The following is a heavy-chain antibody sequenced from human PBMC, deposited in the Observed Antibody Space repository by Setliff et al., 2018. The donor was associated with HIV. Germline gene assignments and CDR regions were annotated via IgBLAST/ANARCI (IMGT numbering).Heavy chain of an antibody. Sequence: ASVKVSCKASGGTFSNYAISWVRQAPGQGLEWMGIINPSGGSTSYAQKFQGRVTMTRDTSTSTVYMELSSLRSEDTAVYYCARGGARSHGATRVAGAFDIWGQGAMVTVSS. D-gene: IGHD1-26*01. V-gene: IGHV1-46*01. CDR2: INPSGGST. CDR3: ARGGARSHGATRVAGAFDI. J-gene: IGHJ3*02. CDR1: GGTFSNYA.